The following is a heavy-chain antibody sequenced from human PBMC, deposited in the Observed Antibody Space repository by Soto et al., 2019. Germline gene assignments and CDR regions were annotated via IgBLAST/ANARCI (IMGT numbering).Heavy chain of an antibody. J-gene: IGHJ4*02. CDR2: IYSGGNT. D-gene: IGHD2-2*01. CDR1: GFTVSKNY. V-gene: IGHV3-53*01. Sequence: EVQLVESGGGVIQPGGALGLSLSASGFTVSKNYKSWVRQAPGKGLEWVSLIYSGGNTLYADSVRGRFTISRDGSKNTLYLQMNSLRAEDTAVYYCPRDPPADSHWGQGTLVTVSS. CDR3: PRDPPADSH.